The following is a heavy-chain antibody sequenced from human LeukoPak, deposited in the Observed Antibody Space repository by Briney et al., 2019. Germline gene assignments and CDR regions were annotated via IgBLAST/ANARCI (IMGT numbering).Heavy chain of an antibody. V-gene: IGHV3-23*01. CDR3: AKESTVTPGSVNWFDP. D-gene: IGHD4-17*01. CDR2: ISGSGDNT. CDR1: GFTFSSYA. J-gene: IGHJ5*02. Sequence: PGGSLRLSCAASGFTFSSYAMSWVRQAPGKGLEWVSTISGSGDNTYYAESVKGRFTISRDNSKNRLYLKMNSLRAEDTAVYYCAKESTVTPGSVNWFDPWGQGTLVTVSS.